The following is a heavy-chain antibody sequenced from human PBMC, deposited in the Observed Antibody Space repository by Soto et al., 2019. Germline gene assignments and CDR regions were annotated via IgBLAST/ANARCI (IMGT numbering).Heavy chain of an antibody. V-gene: IGHV1-18*01. D-gene: IGHD6-13*01. J-gene: IGHJ5*02. CDR3: ARFERDGPQQLSDGDWFDP. CDR1: GYTFTSYG. CDR2: ISAYNGNT. Sequence: QVQLVQSGAEVKKPGASVKVSCKASGYTFTSYGIIWVRQAPGQGLEWMGWISAYNGNTNYAQKLQGRVTMTTDTATSKAYMEQRSLRSDDTAVYYCARFERDGPQQLSDGDWFDPWGQGTLVTVSS.